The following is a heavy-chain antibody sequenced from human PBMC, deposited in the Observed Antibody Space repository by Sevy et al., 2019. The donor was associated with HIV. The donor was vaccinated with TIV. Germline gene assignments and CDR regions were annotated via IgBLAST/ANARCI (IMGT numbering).Heavy chain of an antibody. D-gene: IGHD6-13*01. CDR3: ATHAGIAAAGRVFDY. J-gene: IGHJ4*02. Sequence: GGSLRLSCAASGFTFSDHSMEWVRQAPGKGLEWVGRIRNKADSYTTEYAASVKGRFTISRDDSKNSLYLLMNSLKTEDTAVYYCATHAGIAAAGRVFDYWGQGTLVTVSS. CDR1: GFTFSDHS. CDR2: IRNKADSYTT. V-gene: IGHV3-72*01.